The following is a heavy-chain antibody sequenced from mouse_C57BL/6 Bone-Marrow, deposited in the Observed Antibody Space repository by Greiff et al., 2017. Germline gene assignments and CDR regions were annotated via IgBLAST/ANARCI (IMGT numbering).Heavy chain of an antibody. J-gene: IGHJ3*01. CDR3: ARAITTVAPFAY. CDR1: GYTFTDYY. CDR2: INPYNGGT. Sequence: EVQLQQSGPVLVKPGASVKMSCKASGYTFTDYYMNWVKQSHGKSLEWIGVINPYNGGTSYNQKFKGKATLTVDKSSSTAYMELNSLTSEDSAVYYCARAITTVAPFAYWGQGTLVTVSA. V-gene: IGHV1-19*01. D-gene: IGHD1-1*01.